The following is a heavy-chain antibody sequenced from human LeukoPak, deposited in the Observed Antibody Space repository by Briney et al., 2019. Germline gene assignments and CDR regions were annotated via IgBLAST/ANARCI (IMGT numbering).Heavy chain of an antibody. CDR1: GGSIGTYY. J-gene: IGHJ4*02. CDR2: IYYSGIT. D-gene: IGHD5-18*01. V-gene: IGHV4-59*01. Sequence: SETLSLTCTVSGGSIGTYYWSWIRQPPGKGLEWIGYIYYSGITNYNPSLKSRVTMSVDTSKNQFSLRLSSVTAADTAVYFCARLRGYSYNYWGQGTLVTVSS. CDR3: ARLRGYSYNY.